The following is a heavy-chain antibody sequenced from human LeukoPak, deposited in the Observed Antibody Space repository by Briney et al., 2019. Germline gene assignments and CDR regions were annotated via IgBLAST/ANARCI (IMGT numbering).Heavy chain of an antibody. CDR3: ARGYSYDDN. V-gene: IGHV1-2*02. CDR2: IDPNSGGT. Sequence: GSVKVSGKTSGYSFIDYYMHWVPQAPGQGLGWMGWIDPNSGGTNYAQKFQGRLTMTRDTSISTAYMELSRLRSDDTAVYYSARGYSYDDNWGQGTLVTVSS. J-gene: IGHJ4*02. D-gene: IGHD5-18*01. CDR1: GYSFIDYY.